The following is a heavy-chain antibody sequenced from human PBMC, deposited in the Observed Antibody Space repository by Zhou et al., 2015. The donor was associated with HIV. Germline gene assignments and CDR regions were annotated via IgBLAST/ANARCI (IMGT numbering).Heavy chain of an antibody. CDR1: GYTFTGYY. D-gene: IGHD5-18*01. V-gene: IGHV1-2*02. Sequence: QEQLVQSGAEVKKPGASVKVSCKASGYTFTGYYMHWVRQAPGQGLEWMGWINPNSGGTDFAQKFQGRVAMTRDTSITTAYMELSRLRSEDTAVYYCYVDTSMMTSGRKYFYGMDVWGQGTTVTVSS. CDR2: INPNSGGT. J-gene: IGHJ6*02. CDR3: YVDTSMMTSGRKYFYGMDV.